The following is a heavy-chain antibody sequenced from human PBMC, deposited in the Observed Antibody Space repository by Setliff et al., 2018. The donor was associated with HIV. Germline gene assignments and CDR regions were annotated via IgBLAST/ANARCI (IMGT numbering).Heavy chain of an antibody. CDR2: VTHSGRT. V-gene: IGHV4-34*01. J-gene: IGHJ4*02. Sequence: SETLSLTCAVYGGSFSGYCWSWIRQPPGKGLEWIGEVTHSGRTNYNPSLESRVTTSVDTSKNQFSLKLRSVTAADTALYYCARGVRDNSGWSSYYFDYWGQGTLVTVSS. CDR1: GGSFSGYC. D-gene: IGHD6-19*01. CDR3: ARGVRDNSGWSSYYFDY.